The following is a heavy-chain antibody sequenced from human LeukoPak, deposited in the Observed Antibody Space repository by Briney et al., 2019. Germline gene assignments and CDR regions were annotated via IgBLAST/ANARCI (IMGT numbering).Heavy chain of an antibody. CDR3: ARGLVRGGKEGPPGGY. Sequence: ALVKVSCKASGYTFTSYDINWVRQATGQGLEWMGWMNPNSGNTGYAQKFQGRVTMTRNTSISTAYMELSSLRSEDTAVYYCARGLVRGGKEGPPGGYWGQGTLVTVSS. CDR1: GYTFTSYD. V-gene: IGHV1-8*01. J-gene: IGHJ4*02. CDR2: MNPNSGNT. D-gene: IGHD4-23*01.